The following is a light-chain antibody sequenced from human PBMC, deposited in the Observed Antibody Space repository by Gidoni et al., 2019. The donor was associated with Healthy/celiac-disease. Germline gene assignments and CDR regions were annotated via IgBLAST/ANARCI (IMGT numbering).Light chain of an antibody. Sequence: QSALTQPDSVSGSPGQSITIPCTGTSSDVGGYNYVSWYQQHPGKAPNLMIYDYSNRPSGVSNRFSGSKSGNTASLTISGLQAEDEADYYCSSYTSSSTRVFGTGTKVTVL. CDR2: DYS. V-gene: IGLV2-14*03. J-gene: IGLJ1*01. CDR3: SSYTSSSTRV. CDR1: SSDVGGYNY.